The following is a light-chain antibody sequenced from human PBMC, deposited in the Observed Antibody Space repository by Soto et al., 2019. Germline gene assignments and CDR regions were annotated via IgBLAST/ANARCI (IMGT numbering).Light chain of an antibody. J-gene: IGLJ2*01. V-gene: IGLV3-1*01. Sequence: SYELTQPPSVSVSPGQTASITCSGDKLGDKYACWYQQKPGQSPVLAIYQDTKRPSGIPELFSGSNSGNTATLTISGTQAMDEADYYCQAWDTSTGRVFGGGTKLAVL. CDR3: QAWDTSTGRV. CDR1: KLGDKY. CDR2: QDT.